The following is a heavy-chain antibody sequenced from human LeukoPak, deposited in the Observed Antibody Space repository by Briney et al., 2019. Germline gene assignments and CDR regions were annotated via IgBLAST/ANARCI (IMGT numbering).Heavy chain of an antibody. J-gene: IGHJ4*02. D-gene: IGHD5-24*01. CDR2: IYSGGST. CDR1: GFTVSSNY. CDR3: ARGQWLQSLFDY. V-gene: IGHV3-66*01. Sequence: GGSLRLSCAASGFTVSSNYMSWVRQAPGRGLEWVSVIYSGGSTYYPDSVTGRFTISRDNSKNTLYLQMNSLRAEDTAVYYCARGQWLQSLFDYGGQGTLVTVSS.